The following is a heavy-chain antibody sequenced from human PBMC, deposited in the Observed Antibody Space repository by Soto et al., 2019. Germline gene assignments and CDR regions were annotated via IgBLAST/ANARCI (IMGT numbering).Heavy chain of an antibody. Sequence: TGGSLRLSCAASGFTFSSYGMHWVRQAPGKGLEWVAVISYDGSNKYYADSVKGRFTISRDNSKNTLYLQMNSLRAEDTAVYYCAKSGFWSGYPLFGREVWSGPRSLGFDPWGQGTLVTVSS. V-gene: IGHV3-30*18. CDR3: AKSGFWSGYPLFGREVWSGPRSLGFDP. CDR2: ISYDGSNK. CDR1: GFTFSSYG. D-gene: IGHD3-3*01. J-gene: IGHJ5*02.